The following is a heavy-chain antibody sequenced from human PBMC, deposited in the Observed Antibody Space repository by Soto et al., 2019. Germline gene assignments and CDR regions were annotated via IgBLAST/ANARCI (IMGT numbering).Heavy chain of an antibody. D-gene: IGHD3-22*01. CDR3: ARQVRDSSGCYWFDP. CDR1: GYSISSGYY. CDR2: IYHSGST. V-gene: IGHV4-38-2*01. Sequence: SETLSLTCAVSGYSISSGYYWGWIRQPPGKGLEWIGSIYHSGSTYYNPSLKSRVTISVDTSKNQFSLKLSSVTAADTDVYYCARQVRDSSGCYWFDPWGKGTLVTVSS. J-gene: IGHJ5*02.